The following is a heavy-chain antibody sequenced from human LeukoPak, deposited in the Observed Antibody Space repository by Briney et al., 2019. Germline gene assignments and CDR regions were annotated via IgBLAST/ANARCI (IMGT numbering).Heavy chain of an antibody. CDR3: ARVIGYCSSTSCYYYYYYMDV. Sequence: GGSLRLSCAASGSTVSSNYMSWVRQAPGKGLEWVSVIYSGGSTYYADSVKGRFTISRDNSKNTLYLQMNSLRAEDTAVYYCARVIGYCSSTSCYYYYYYMDVWGKGTTVTISS. CDR2: IYSGGST. D-gene: IGHD2-2*01. V-gene: IGHV3-66*01. CDR1: GSTVSSNY. J-gene: IGHJ6*03.